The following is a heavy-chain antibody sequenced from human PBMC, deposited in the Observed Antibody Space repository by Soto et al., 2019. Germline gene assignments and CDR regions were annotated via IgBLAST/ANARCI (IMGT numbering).Heavy chain of an antibody. Sequence: SVKVSCKASGFTFTSSAMQWVRQARGQRLEWIGWIVVGSGNTNYAQKFQERVTITRDMSTSTAYMELSSLRSEDTAVYYCAAYQLPSGTLKEDDYYYYMDVWGKGTTVTVSS. J-gene: IGHJ6*03. CDR1: GFTFTSSA. V-gene: IGHV1-58*02. D-gene: IGHD2-2*01. CDR2: IVVGSGNT. CDR3: AAYQLPSGTLKEDDYYYYMDV.